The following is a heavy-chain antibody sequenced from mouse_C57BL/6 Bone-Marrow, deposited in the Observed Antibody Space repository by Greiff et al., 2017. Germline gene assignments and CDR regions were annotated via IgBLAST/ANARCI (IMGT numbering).Heavy chain of an antibody. J-gene: IGHJ4*01. CDR2: INPGSGGT. V-gene: IGHV1-54*01. CDR1: GYAFTNYL. D-gene: IGHD2-2*01. Sequence: QVQLQQSGAELVRPGTSVKVSCKASGYAFTNYLIEWVKQRPGQGLEWIGVINPGSGGTNYNEKFKGKATLTADKSSSTAYMQLSSLTSEDSAVYFCARGGASTMVPYYYAMDYWGQGTSVTVSS. CDR3: ARGGASTMVPYYYAMDY.